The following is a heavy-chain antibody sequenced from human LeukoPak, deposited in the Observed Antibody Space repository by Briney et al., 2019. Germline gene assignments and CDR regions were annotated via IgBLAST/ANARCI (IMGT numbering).Heavy chain of an antibody. J-gene: IGHJ4*02. CDR2: ILYSGTT. Sequence: SETLSLTCTVYGGSISPYYWGWIRQTPGKGLEWIGYILYSGTTTNYNPSLKSRVTISVDTSKNQFSLKLSSVTAADTAVYYCARVGDWNDLVYWGQGTLVTVSS. CDR1: GGSISPYY. CDR3: ARVGDWNDLVY. V-gene: IGHV4-59*01. D-gene: IGHD1-1*01.